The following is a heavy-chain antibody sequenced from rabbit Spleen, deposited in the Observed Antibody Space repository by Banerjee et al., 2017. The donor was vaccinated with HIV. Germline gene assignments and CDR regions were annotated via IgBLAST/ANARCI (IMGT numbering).Heavy chain of an antibody. Sequence: QEQLEESGGGLVKPEGSLKLTCKVSGFSFSEKEVMCWVRQAPGKGLEWIACIDTGSRDFTYYASWAKGRFTISKTSSTTVTLQMTSLTVADTATYFCARDTSSSFSSYGMDLWGQGTLVTVS. D-gene: IGHD1-1*01. CDR2: IDTGSRDFT. CDR3: ARDTSSSFSSYGMDL. V-gene: IGHV1S45*01. CDR1: GFSFSEKEV. J-gene: IGHJ6*01.